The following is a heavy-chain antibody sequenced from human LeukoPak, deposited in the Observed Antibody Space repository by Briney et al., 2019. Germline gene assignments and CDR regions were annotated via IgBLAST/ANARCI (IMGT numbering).Heavy chain of an antibody. J-gene: IGHJ4*02. CDR3: ARDEAVATRGSFDY. Sequence: AXGKXXXXGXVIYSGGSTYYADSVKGRFTISRDNSKNTLYLQMNILRAEDTAVYYCARDEAVATRGSFDYWGQGTLVTVSS. D-gene: IGHD6-19*01. V-gene: IGHV3-53*05. CDR2: IYSGGST.